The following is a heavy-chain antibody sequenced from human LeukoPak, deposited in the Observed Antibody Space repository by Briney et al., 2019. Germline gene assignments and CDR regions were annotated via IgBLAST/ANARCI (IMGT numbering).Heavy chain of an antibody. Sequence: GGSLRLSCAASGFTFSSYEMNWVRQAPGKGLEWVSYISSSGSTIYYADSVKGRFTISRDNAKNLLYLQMNSLRAEDTAVYYCARRERDDFWSGYYGDRWGQGTLVTVSS. J-gene: IGHJ4*02. CDR2: ISSSGSTI. CDR1: GFTFSSYE. V-gene: IGHV3-48*03. CDR3: ARRERDDFWSGYYGDR. D-gene: IGHD3-3*01.